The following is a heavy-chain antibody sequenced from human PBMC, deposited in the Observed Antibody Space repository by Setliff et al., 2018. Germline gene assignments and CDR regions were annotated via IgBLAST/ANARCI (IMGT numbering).Heavy chain of an antibody. CDR2: ISGYDGSS. J-gene: IGHJ5*02. D-gene: IGHD1-7*01. Sequence: ASVKVSCKASGYTFTSYGITWVRQAPGQGLEWIGWISGYDGSSNHVQKLQGRVIMTTDTSTNTAYMELRSLTSDDTAVYYCARDRSRGPNYFDPWAREPRSPSPQ. V-gene: IGHV1-18*01. CDR3: ARDRSRGPNYFDP. CDR1: GYTFTSYG.